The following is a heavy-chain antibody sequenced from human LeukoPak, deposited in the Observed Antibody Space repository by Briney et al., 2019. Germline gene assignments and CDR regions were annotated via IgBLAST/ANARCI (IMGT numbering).Heavy chain of an antibody. CDR3: ARGRSLAASYSFDY. Sequence: GESLKVSCKASGYTFTSYDINWVRQTTRQGLEWMGWMIPNSGHAGYAQKFQGRVTITRDTSISTASMELSSLRSEDTAVYYCARGRSLAASYSFDYWGQGTLVTVSS. V-gene: IGHV1-8*01. CDR1: GYTFTSYD. D-gene: IGHD6-6*01. J-gene: IGHJ4*02. CDR2: MIPNSGHA.